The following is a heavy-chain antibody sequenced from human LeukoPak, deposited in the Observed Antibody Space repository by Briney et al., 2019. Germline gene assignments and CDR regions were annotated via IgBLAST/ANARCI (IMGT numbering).Heavy chain of an antibody. CDR3: ARDPSYSSGWFDP. CDR1: GGSISGYY. D-gene: IGHD2-21*01. V-gene: IGHV4-59*01. J-gene: IGHJ5*02. Sequence: SETLSLTCTVSGGSISGYYWTWIRQPPGKGLEWIAYIYSTGSTNYNPSLKSRVTLSVDTSKNQSSLNLTSVTAADTAVYYCARDPSYSSGWFDPWGQGTLVTVSS. CDR2: IYSTGST.